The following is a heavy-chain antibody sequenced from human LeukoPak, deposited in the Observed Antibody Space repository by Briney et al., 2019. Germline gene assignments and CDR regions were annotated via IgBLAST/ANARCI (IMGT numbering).Heavy chain of an antibody. D-gene: IGHD3-22*01. CDR2: IYYSGST. J-gene: IGHJ4*02. V-gene: IGHV4-59*01. Sequence: SETLSLTCTVSGGSISSYYWSWIRQTPGKGLEWIGSIYYSGSTNYNPSLKSRVTISVDTSKNQFSLKLSSVTAADTAVYYCARDLYYDSSGPTFDYWGQGTLVTVSS. CDR1: GGSISSYY. CDR3: ARDLYYDSSGPTFDY.